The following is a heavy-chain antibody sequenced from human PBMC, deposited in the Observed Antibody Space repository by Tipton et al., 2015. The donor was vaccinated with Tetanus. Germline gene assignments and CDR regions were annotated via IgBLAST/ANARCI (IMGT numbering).Heavy chain of an antibody. CDR2: ISYDGSNK. V-gene: IGHV3-30*18. J-gene: IGHJ6*02. CDR1: GFTFSTYG. Sequence: SLRLSCAASGFTFSTYGIHWVRQAPGKGLEWVAVISYDGSNKYYADSVKGRFTISRDNSKNTLYLQMNSLRAEDTAVYYCAKDRELPYYYYGMDVWGQGTTVTVSS. CDR3: AKDRELPYYYYGMDV. D-gene: IGHD1-26*01.